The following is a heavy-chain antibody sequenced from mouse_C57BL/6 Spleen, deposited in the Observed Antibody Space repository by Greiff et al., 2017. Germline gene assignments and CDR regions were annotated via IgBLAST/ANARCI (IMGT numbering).Heavy chain of an antibody. D-gene: IGHD1-1*01. Sequence: EVQLQHSGPELVKPGASVTISCKASGYTFTDYYMNWVKQSHGTSLEWIGDINPNIGGTSSNQQFKGQATLTVDKSSSTAYMELRSLTSEDTAVYYCARSTGDYCDYWGQGTTLTVSA. CDR2: INPNIGGT. V-gene: IGHV1-26*01. CDR1: GYTFTDYY. CDR3: ARSTGDYCDY. J-gene: IGHJ2*01.